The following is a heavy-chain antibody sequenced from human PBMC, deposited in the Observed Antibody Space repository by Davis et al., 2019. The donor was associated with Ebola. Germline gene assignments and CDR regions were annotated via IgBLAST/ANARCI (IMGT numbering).Heavy chain of an antibody. D-gene: IGHD2/OR15-2a*01. Sequence: ASVKVSCKASGYTFTSYGITWVRQAPGQGLEWMGWISAYNGNTNYAQKLQGRVTMTTDTSTSTAYMELRSLRSDDTAVYYCARAPEDTTLYYYYGMDVWGQGTTVTVSS. V-gene: IGHV1-18*01. CDR2: ISAYNGNT. CDR3: ARAPEDTTLYYYYGMDV. J-gene: IGHJ6*02. CDR1: GYTFTSYG.